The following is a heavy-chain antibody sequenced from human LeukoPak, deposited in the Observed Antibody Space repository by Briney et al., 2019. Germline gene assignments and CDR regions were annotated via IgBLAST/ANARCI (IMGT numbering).Heavy chain of an antibody. Sequence: GGSLRLSCAASGFTFSSYEMNWVRQGPGKGLEWISYITTTDTTKYSTDSVKGRFTISRDNAKNSLYLQMHRLRAEDTAVYYCARGGFVFDIWGQGTVVTVSS. CDR1: GFTFSSYE. CDR3: ARGGFVFDI. V-gene: IGHV3-48*03. J-gene: IGHJ3*02. CDR2: ITTTDTTK. D-gene: IGHD3-10*01.